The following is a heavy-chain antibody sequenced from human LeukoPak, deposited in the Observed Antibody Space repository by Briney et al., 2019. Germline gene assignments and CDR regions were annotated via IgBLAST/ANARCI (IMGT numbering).Heavy chain of an antibody. D-gene: IGHD1-14*01. CDR3: ARDQRYVSRKKDYYYMDV. J-gene: IGHJ6*03. CDR1: GFTFSNYW. Sequence: GGSLRLSCGDSGFTFSNYWMSWVRQAPGKGLEWVASIKEDGSEKYYVDSVRGRFTISRDNAKNSLYLQMNSLRAEDTAVYYCARDQRYVSRKKDYYYMDVWGKGTTVTVSS. CDR2: IKEDGSEK. V-gene: IGHV3-7*01.